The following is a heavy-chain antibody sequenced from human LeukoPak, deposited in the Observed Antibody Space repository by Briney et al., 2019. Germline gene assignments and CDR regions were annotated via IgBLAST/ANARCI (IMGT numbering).Heavy chain of an antibody. D-gene: IGHD1-26*01. CDR1: GYTFTSYG. CDR3: AREVEGYSGSYSTDY. Sequence: ASVNASCKASGYTFTSYGISWVRHAPPQGLEWMGWISAYNGNTNHAQKLQGRVTMTTDTSTSTAYMELRSLRSDDTAVYYCAREVEGYSGSYSTDYWGQGALVTVSS. CDR2: ISAYNGNT. J-gene: IGHJ4*02. V-gene: IGHV1-18*01.